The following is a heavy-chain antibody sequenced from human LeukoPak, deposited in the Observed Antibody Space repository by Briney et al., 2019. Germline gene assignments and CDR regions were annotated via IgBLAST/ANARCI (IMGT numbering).Heavy chain of an antibody. V-gene: IGHV3-7*03. CDR1: GFTLSNHW. CDR2: VNRDGSET. CDR3: ARNNGMDV. J-gene: IGHJ6*02. Sequence: GGSLRLSCAASGFTLSNHWMTWVRQVPGRGPEWVANVNRDGSETYYLDSVKARFTISKDNAKNSLYLQMNSLRAEDTALYHCARNNGMDVWGQGTTVTVSS.